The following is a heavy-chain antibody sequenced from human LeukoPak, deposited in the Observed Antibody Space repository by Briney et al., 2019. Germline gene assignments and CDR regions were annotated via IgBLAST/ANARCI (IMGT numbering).Heavy chain of an antibody. Sequence: GRSLRLSCAASGFTFDDYAMHWVRQAPGKGLEWVSGISWNSGSIGYADSVKGRFTISRDNAKNSLYLQMNSLRAEDTVLYYCAKEGLRYFDWLLYGGGDFDYWGQGTLVTVSS. D-gene: IGHD3-9*01. CDR2: ISWNSGSI. CDR1: GFTFDDYA. CDR3: AKEGLRYFDWLLYGGGDFDY. J-gene: IGHJ4*02. V-gene: IGHV3-9*01.